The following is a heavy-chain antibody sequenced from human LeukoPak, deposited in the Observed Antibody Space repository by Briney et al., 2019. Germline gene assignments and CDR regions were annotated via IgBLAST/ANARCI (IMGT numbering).Heavy chain of an antibody. Sequence: SETLSLTCTVSGGSISSYYWSWIRQPAGEGLEWIGRIYTSGSTNYNPSLKSRVTISVDTSKNQFSLKLSSVTAADTAVYYCARLRGYSSSWSPRARDYWGQGTLVTVSS. D-gene: IGHD6-13*01. CDR2: IYTSGST. CDR1: GGSISSYY. J-gene: IGHJ4*02. CDR3: ARLRGYSSSWSPRARDY. V-gene: IGHV4-4*07.